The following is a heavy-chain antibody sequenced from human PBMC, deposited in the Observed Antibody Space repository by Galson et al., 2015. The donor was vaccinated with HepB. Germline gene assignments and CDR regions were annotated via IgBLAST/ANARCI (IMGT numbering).Heavy chain of an antibody. J-gene: IGHJ4*02. CDR1: GGSFSGYY. V-gene: IGHV4-34*01. CDR3: ARAHGYDYIWGSYRTPLDY. D-gene: IGHD3-16*02. Sequence: LSLTCAVYGGSFSGYYWSWIRQPPGKGLEWIGEINHSGSTNYNPSLKSRVTISVDTSKNQFSLKLSPVTAADTAVYYCARAHGYDYIWGSYRTPLDYWGQGTLVTVSS. CDR2: INHSGST.